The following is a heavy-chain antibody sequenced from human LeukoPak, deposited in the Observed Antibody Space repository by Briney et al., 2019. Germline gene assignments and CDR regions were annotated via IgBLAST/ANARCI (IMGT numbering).Heavy chain of an antibody. CDR1: GGTFSSYA. CDR3: ARGTDDGYCSGGSCYPTPHPFDY. V-gene: IGHV1-69*10. Sequence: GASVKVSCKASGGTFSSYAISWVRQAPGQGLEWMGRIIPILGIANYAQKFQGRVTITADKSTSTAYMELSSLRSEDTAVYYCARGTDDGYCSGGSCYPTPHPFDYWGQGILVTVSS. CDR2: IIPILGIA. D-gene: IGHD2-15*01. J-gene: IGHJ4*02.